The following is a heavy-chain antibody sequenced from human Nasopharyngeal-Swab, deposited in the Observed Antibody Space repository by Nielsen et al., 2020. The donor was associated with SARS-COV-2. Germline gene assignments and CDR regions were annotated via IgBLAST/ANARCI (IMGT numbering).Heavy chain of an antibody. CDR3: ARDYYDNYDSDY. J-gene: IGHJ4*02. V-gene: IGHV1-2*02. D-gene: IGHD3-22*01. CDR1: GYTCTDYY. Sequence: ASVKVSCKTSGYTCTDYYIHWVRQVPGQGLEWVGCINPYSGDTKYAQKFQGRVTVTRDTSRSTAYIELSRLRSGDTAVYYCARDYYDNYDSDYWGQGTLVTVSS. CDR2: INPYSGDT.